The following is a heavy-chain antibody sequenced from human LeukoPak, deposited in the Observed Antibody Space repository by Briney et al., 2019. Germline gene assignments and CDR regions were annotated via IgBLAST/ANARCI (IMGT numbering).Heavy chain of an antibody. CDR2: ISGSGGST. CDR3: AKVSETMIVVVIIGFDY. D-gene: IGHD3-22*01. Sequence: GGSLRLSCAASGFTFSSYAMSWVRQAPGKGLEWVSAISGSGGSTYYADSVKGRFTISRDNSKNTLYLQMNSLRAEDTAVYYCAKVSETMIVVVIIGFDYWGQGTLVTVSS. CDR1: GFTFSSYA. V-gene: IGHV3-23*01. J-gene: IGHJ4*02.